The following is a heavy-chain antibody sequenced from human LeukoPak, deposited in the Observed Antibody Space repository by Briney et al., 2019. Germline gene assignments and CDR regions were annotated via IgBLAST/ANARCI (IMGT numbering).Heavy chain of an antibody. Sequence: NPSETLSLTCTVSGGSISSGGYYWSWIRQHPGKGLEWIGYIYYSGSTYYNPSLKSRVTISEDTNKNQFSLKLSSVTAADAAVYYCARSSPHSSSWYGAFDYWGQGTLVTVSS. V-gene: IGHV4-31*03. J-gene: IGHJ4*02. D-gene: IGHD6-13*01. CDR3: ARSSPHSSSWYGAFDY. CDR1: GGSISSGGYY. CDR2: IYYSGST.